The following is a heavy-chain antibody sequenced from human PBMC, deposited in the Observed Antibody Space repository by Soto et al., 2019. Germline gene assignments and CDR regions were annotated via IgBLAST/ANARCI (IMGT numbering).Heavy chain of an antibody. CDR2: IHHSGST. D-gene: IGHD3-3*01. J-gene: IGHJ4*02. V-gene: IGHV4-34*01. Sequence: PSESLSLTCALYSASFDGYCWSWIRQSPGKGLGWIGEIHHSGSTKYNPSLKSRVSLSVDTSTKQFSLKMTSMTAADRGVYYCARGVDFLSGYVFWGQGTPVTVSS. CDR1: SASFDGYC. CDR3: ARGVDFLSGYVF.